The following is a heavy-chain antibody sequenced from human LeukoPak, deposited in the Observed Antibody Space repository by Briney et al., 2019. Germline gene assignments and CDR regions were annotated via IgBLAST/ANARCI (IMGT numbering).Heavy chain of an antibody. CDR3: ASLRRIPMDV. Sequence: SETLSLTCAVYGGSFSGYYWSWIRQPPGKGLEWIGEISHSGSTNYNPSLKSRVTISVDTSKNQFSLKLSSVTAADTAVYYCASLRRIPMDVWGKGTTVTVSS. CDR2: ISHSGST. V-gene: IGHV4-34*01. J-gene: IGHJ6*04. CDR1: GGSFSGYY.